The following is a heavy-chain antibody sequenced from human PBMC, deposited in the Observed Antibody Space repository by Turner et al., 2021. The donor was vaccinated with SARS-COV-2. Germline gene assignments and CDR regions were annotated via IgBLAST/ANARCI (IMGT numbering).Heavy chain of an antibody. CDR2: ISVMVGST. CDR1: GFTFSSYA. V-gene: IGHV3-23*01. D-gene: IGHD3-3*01. Sequence: EVQLLESGGGLVQPGGSLRLSCSASGFTFSSYAMIWVRRAPGKGLEWVSAISVMVGSTYYADSVKGRFTIFRDNSKNTLYLQMNSLRAEDTAVYYCAKFNYDFWSGYSYYYYGMDVWGQGTTVTVSS. CDR3: AKFNYDFWSGYSYYYYGMDV. J-gene: IGHJ6*02.